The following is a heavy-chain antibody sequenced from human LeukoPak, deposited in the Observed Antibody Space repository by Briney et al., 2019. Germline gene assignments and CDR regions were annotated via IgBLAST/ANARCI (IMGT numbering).Heavy chain of an antibody. J-gene: IGHJ4*02. Sequence: SEILSLTCTVSGGSISSGGYYWSWIRQPPGKGLEWIGYIYHSGSTCYNPSLKSRVTISVDRSKNQFSLKLSSVTAADTAVYYCARDPRAYYYGSGSYYDPVYWGQGTLVTVSS. CDR3: ARDPRAYYYGSGSYYDPVY. CDR2: IYHSGST. V-gene: IGHV4-30-2*01. D-gene: IGHD3-10*01. CDR1: GGSISSGGYY.